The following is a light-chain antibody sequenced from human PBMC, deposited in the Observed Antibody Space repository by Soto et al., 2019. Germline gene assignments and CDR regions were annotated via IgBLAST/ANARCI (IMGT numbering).Light chain of an antibody. CDR1: QSVSYY. CDR2: GAS. CDR3: QQYGTSPPIT. J-gene: IGKJ5*01. Sequence: IVLPQYQGTLALSPGGMATLSCRASQSVSYYLAWYQQKPGQAPSLLIYGASSRATGIPDRFSGSGSGTDFTLTISRLEPEHFAVYYCQQYGTSPPITFGHGTRLEI. V-gene: IGKV3-20*01.